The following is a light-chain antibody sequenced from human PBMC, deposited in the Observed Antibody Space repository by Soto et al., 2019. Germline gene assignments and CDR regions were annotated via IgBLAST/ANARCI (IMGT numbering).Light chain of an antibody. J-gene: IGKJ1*01. CDR3: QQRQT. Sequence: EIVLTQSPATLSMSPGERATLSCRASQSVSGYLAWYQQKPGQAPRLLIYDVSNRATGIPARFSGSGSGTDFTLTISSLEHEDFAVYYCQQRQTFGQGTKVDIX. CDR1: QSVSGY. CDR2: DVS. V-gene: IGKV3-11*01.